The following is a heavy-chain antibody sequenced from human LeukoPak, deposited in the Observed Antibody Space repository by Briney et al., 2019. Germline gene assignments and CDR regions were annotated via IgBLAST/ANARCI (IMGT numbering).Heavy chain of an antibody. Sequence: GGSLRLSCAASGFTFSSYSMNWVRQAPGKGLEWVSSISSSSSYIYYADSVKGRFTISRDNAKNSLYLQMNSLGAEDTAVYYCARERSYDSSGGDFDYWGQGTLVTVSS. CDR3: ARERSYDSSGGDFDY. CDR2: ISSSSSYI. CDR1: GFTFSSYS. J-gene: IGHJ4*02. V-gene: IGHV3-21*01. D-gene: IGHD3-22*01.